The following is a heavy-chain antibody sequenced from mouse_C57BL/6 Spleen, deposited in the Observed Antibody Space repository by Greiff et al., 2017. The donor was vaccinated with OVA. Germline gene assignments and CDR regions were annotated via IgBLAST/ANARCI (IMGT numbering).Heavy chain of an antibody. CDR2: ISDGGSYT. CDR3: ARDLSYWYFDV. Sequence: EVHLVESGGGLVKPGGSLKLSCAASGFTFSSYAMSWVRQTPEKRLEWVATISDGGSYTSYPDNVKGRFTISRDNAKNTLYLQMSHLKSEDTAMYYCARDLSYWYFDVWGTGTTVTVSS. CDR1: GFTFSSYA. V-gene: IGHV5-4*01. J-gene: IGHJ1*03.